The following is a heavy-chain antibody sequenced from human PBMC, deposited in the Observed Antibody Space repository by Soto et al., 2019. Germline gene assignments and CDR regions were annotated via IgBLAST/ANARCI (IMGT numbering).Heavy chain of an antibody. CDR2: IDWADDK. J-gene: IGHJ4*02. V-gene: IGHV2-70*13. CDR1: GFSITTRAMC. CDR3: AGIHGPRGNYDLYY. D-gene: IGHD3-3*01. Sequence: SGPTLVNPTQTLTLTCTFSGFSITTRAMCVSWIRQPPGKALEWLALIDWADDKYYSTSLKTRLTISKDTSKNQVVLTMTNVDPVDTATYYCAGIHGPRGNYDLYYWGQGTLVTVSS.